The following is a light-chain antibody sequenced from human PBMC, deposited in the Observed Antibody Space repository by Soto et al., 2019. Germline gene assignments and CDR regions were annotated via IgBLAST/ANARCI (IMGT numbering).Light chain of an antibody. CDR3: QVWDCGRDPPV. CDR2: YDS. Sequence: SYVLTQPPSVTVAPGKTARINRGGNKMGSKSVHLYQQMPGQATALVNYYDSDRPSGIHERFSGSISGNTATVTISRVEAGDEADYYCQVWDCGRDPPVLGGGTKLTVL. V-gene: IGLV3-21*04. J-gene: IGLJ2*01. CDR1: KMGSKS.